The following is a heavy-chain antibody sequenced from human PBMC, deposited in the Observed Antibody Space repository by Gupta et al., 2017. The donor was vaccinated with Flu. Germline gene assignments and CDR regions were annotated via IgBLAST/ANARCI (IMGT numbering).Heavy chain of an antibody. J-gene: IGHJ4*02. CDR3: ASQYYDSSGYYPFDY. Sequence: QAPGKGLEWVSYISSSGSTRYYADSVKGRFTISRDNAKNSLYLQMNSLRAEDTAVYYCASQYYDSSGYYPFDYWGQGTLVTVSS. CDR2: ISSSGSTR. D-gene: IGHD3-22*01. V-gene: IGHV3-11*01.